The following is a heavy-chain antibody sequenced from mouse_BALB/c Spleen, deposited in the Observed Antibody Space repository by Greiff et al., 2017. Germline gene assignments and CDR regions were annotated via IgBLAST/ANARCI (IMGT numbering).Heavy chain of an antibody. CDR2: INPYNGAT. Sequence: EVTLMESGPELVKPGASVKISCKASGYSFTGYYMHWVKQSHVKSLEWIGRINPYNGATSYNQNFKDKASLTVDKSSSTAYMELHSLTSEDSAVYYCAQLTGTMDYWGQGTSVTVSS. CDR1: GYSFTGYY. J-gene: IGHJ4*01. D-gene: IGHD4-1*01. CDR3: AQLTGTMDY. V-gene: IGHV1-31*01.